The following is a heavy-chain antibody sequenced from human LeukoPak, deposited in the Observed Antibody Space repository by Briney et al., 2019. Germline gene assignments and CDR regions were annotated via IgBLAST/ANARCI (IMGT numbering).Heavy chain of an antibody. J-gene: IGHJ3*02. Sequence: NSSETLSLTCTVSGGSISSSSYYWGWIRQPPGKGLEWIGYIYHSGSTYYNPSLKSRVTISVDRSKNQFSLKLSSVTAADTAVYYCARDMTVVAARRSDAFDIWGQGTMVTVSS. CDR1: GGSISSSSYY. CDR2: IYHSGST. D-gene: IGHD6-6*01. CDR3: ARDMTVVAARRSDAFDI. V-gene: IGHV4-39*07.